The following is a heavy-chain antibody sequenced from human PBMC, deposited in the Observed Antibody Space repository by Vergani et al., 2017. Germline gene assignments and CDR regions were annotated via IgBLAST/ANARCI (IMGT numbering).Heavy chain of an antibody. CDR2: ISGYNGNT. CDR1: GYTFTSYG. CDR3: ARGLYSGDYYDSSGQRGGLGY. D-gene: IGHD3-22*01. Sequence: QVQLVQSGAEVKKPGASVKVSCKASGYTFTSYGITWVRQAPGQGLEWMGWISGYNGNTNYAQKLQGRVTMTIDTSTSTGYMELRSLRSDDTAVYYCARGLYSGDYYDSSGQRGGLGYWGQGTLVTVSS. V-gene: IGHV1-18*01. J-gene: IGHJ4*02.